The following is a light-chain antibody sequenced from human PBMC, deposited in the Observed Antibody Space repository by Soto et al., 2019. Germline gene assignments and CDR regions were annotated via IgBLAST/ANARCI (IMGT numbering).Light chain of an antibody. V-gene: IGLV2-23*02. Sequence: QSALTQPASVSGSPGQSITISCTGTSNDVGGYNLVSWFQQHPGKAPKLMNSEVNKRPSGVSNRFSGSKSANTASLTISGLQAEDEADYYCCSHVGGSSPQWVFGGGTKLTVL. CDR2: EVN. CDR1: SNDVGGYNL. CDR3: CSHVGGSSPQWV. J-gene: IGLJ3*02.